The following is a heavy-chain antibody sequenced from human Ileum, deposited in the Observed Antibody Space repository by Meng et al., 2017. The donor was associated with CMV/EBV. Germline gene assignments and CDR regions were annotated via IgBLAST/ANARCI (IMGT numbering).Heavy chain of an antibody. CDR1: GFTFSSYA. D-gene: IGHD7-27*01. J-gene: IGHJ6*01. CDR3: ARAGEPSGADYYYGMAV. CDR2: ISYDGSNK. Sequence: GGSLRLSCAASGFTFSSYAMHWVRQAPGKGLEWVAVISYDGSNKYYADSVKGRFTISRDNSKNTLYLQMNSLRAEDTAVYYCARAGEPSGADYYYGMAVWGQGNTVNGAS. V-gene: IGHV3-30-3*01.